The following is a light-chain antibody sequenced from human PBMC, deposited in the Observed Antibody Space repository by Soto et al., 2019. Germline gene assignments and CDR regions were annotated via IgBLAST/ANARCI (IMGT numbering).Light chain of an antibody. J-gene: IGKJ5*01. CDR3: QQYDNVFT. Sequence: DIHLTQSPSSLSASVGDRVTITCQASQDITMYLNWYQQKPGKAPKLLIYDASNLQTGVPSRFSGSGYGTDFTFTISSLQPEDIATYYCQQYDNVFTFGQGTRLEIK. CDR1: QDITMY. CDR2: DAS. V-gene: IGKV1-33*01.